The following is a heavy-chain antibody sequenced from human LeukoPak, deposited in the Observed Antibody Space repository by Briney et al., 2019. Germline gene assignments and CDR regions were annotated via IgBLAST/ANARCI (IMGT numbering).Heavy chain of an antibody. V-gene: IGHV3-64*04. Sequence: GGSLRLSCAAYGFTFSIYAMHWVRQAPGKGLEYVSAISSNGGSTYYADSVKGRFTFSRDNSKNTLYLQMNSLTVEDTAVYYCARSQSSSLIDYWGQGTWSPSPQ. CDR3: ARSQSSSLIDY. CDR1: GFTFSIYA. J-gene: IGHJ4*02. CDR2: ISSNGGST. D-gene: IGHD6-13*01.